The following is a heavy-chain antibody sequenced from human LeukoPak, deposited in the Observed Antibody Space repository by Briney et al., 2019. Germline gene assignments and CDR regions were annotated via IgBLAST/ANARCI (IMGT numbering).Heavy chain of an antibody. CDR1: GGSISSGGYY. CDR2: IYHSGST. J-gene: IGHJ4*02. D-gene: IGHD3-10*01. V-gene: IGHV4-30-2*01. CDR3: ARELGSYLDY. Sequence: SETPSLTCTVSGGSISSGGYYWSWIRQPPGKGLEWIGYIYHSGSTYYNPSLKSRVTISVDRSKNQFSPKLSSVTAADTAVYYCARELGSYLDYWGQGTLVTVSS.